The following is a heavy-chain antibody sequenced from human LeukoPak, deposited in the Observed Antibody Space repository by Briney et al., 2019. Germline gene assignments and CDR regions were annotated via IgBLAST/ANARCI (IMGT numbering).Heavy chain of an antibody. CDR2: INPKSGET. CDR3: ARGRIAAAGTFLFYFDS. CDR1: GYTFTGYY. Sequence: GASVKVSCKASGYTFTGYYMQWVRQAPGQGLEWMGWINPKSGETDYAQKFRGRVAMTRDTSISMIYMELTRLTSDDTAVYYCARGRIAAAGTFLFYFDSWGQGTLVTVSS. D-gene: IGHD6-13*01. J-gene: IGHJ4*02. V-gene: IGHV1-2*02.